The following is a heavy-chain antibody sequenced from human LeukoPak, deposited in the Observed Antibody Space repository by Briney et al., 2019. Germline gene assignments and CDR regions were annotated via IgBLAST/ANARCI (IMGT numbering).Heavy chain of an antibody. Sequence: SETLSLTCAVYGGSFSGYYWSLIRQPAGKGLEWIGEINHSGSTNYNPSLKSRVTISVDTSKNQFSLKLSSVTAADTAVYYCAKYYDILTGLDYWGQGTLVTVSS. CDR1: GGSFSGYY. J-gene: IGHJ4*02. V-gene: IGHV4-34*01. D-gene: IGHD3-9*01. CDR2: INHSGST. CDR3: AKYYDILTGLDY.